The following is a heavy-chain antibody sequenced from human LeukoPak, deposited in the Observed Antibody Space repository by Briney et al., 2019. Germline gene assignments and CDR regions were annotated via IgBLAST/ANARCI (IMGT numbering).Heavy chain of an antibody. D-gene: IGHD3-22*01. CDR2: IYYSGTT. J-gene: IGHJ5*02. V-gene: IGHV4-59*01. CDR3: ARGTMMVGP. CDR1: GGSMTSYY. Sequence: SETLSLTCTVSGGSMTSYYWSWIRQRPGKGLEWIGYIYYSGTTNYNPSLKSRVTISVETSKNQFSLKVSSVTAADTAVYYCARGTMMVGPWGQGTLVTVS.